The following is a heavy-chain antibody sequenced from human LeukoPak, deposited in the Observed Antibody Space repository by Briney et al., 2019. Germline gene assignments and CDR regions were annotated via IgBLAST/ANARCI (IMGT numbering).Heavy chain of an antibody. D-gene: IGHD1-26*01. CDR3: ATTRGSSFDY. J-gene: IGHJ4*02. Sequence: PGGSLRLSCAASGFTFSSYAMSWLRQAPGKGLEWVSIIYRSGNTYYADSVKGRFTISRDNSKNTLYLQMNSLRVEDTALYYCATTRGSSFDYWGQGTLVTVSS. CDR2: IYRSGNT. CDR1: GFTFSSYA. V-gene: IGHV3-23*05.